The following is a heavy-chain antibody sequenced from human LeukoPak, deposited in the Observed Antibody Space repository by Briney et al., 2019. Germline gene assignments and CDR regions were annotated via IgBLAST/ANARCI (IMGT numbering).Heavy chain of an antibody. CDR2: ISSGDST. CDR1: GFTFSNYA. V-gene: IGHV3-23*01. CDR3: AKDLGKTSRYYSDF. Sequence: GGSLRLSCAASGFTFSNYAMSWVRQAPGKGLEWVSLISSGDSTFYADSVKGRFTISRDNSKRTLHLQMNSLIAADTAVYYCAKDLGKTSRYYSDFWGQGTLVTVSS. J-gene: IGHJ4*02.